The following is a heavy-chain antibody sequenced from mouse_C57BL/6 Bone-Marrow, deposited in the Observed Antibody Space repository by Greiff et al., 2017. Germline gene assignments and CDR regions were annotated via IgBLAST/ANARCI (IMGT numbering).Heavy chain of an antibody. J-gene: IGHJ1*03. Sequence: LVESGAELARPGASVKLSCKASGYTFTSYGISWVKQRTGQGLEWIGEIYPRSGNTYYNEKFKGKATLTADKSSSTAYMELRSLTSEDSAVYFCARERMLLLRGDWYFDVWGTGTTVTVSS. V-gene: IGHV1-81*01. CDR2: IYPRSGNT. CDR3: ARERMLLLRGDWYFDV. D-gene: IGHD1-1*01. CDR1: GYTFTSYG.